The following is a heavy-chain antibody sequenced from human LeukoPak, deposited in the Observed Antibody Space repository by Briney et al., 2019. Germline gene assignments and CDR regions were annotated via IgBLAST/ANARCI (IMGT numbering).Heavy chain of an antibody. CDR1: GFTFDDYA. V-gene: IGHV3-9*01. Sequence: GGSLGLSCAASGFTFDDYAMHWVRQAPGKGLEWVSGISWNSGSIGYVDSVKGRFTISRDNAKNSLSLQMSSLRAEDTAVYYCPRDRNTDFWSGYYTNYFDYWGQGTLVIVSS. J-gene: IGHJ4*02. CDR3: PRDRNTDFWSGYYTNYFDY. CDR2: ISWNSGSI. D-gene: IGHD3-3*01.